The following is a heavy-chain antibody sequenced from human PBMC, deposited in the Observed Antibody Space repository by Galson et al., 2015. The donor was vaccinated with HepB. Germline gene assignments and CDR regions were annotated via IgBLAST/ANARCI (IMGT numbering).Heavy chain of an antibody. D-gene: IGHD3-22*01. CDR2: IVVGSGNT. J-gene: IGHJ4*02. CDR1: GFTFTSSA. Sequence: SVKVSCKASGFTFTSSAMQWVRQARGQRLEWIGWIVVGSGNTNYAQKFQERVTITRDMSTSTAYMELSSLRSEDTAVYYCAAAPTYYYDSSGYYYEADYWGQGTLVTFSS. V-gene: IGHV1-58*02. CDR3: AAAPTYYYDSSGYYYEADY.